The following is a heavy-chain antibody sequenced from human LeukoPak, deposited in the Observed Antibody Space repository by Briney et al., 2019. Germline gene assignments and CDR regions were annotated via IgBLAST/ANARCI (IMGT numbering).Heavy chain of an antibody. V-gene: IGHV6-1*01. D-gene: IGHD3-22*01. CDR1: GDSVSSNSAA. CDR2: TYYRSKWYN. CDR3: ARGYYDFYYYYMDV. J-gene: IGHJ6*03. Sequence: SQTLSLTCAISGDSVSSNSAAWNWIRQSPSRGLEWLGRTYYRSKWYNDYAVSVKSRITINPDTSKNQFSLQLSSVTAADTAVYYCARGYYDFYYYYMDVWGKGTTVTVSS.